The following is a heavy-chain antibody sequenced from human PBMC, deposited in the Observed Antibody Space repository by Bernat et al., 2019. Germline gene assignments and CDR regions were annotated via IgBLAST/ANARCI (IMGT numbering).Heavy chain of an antibody. Sequence: QVQLVESGGGVVQPGRSLRLSCAASGFTFSSYGMHWVRQAPGKGLEWVAVISYDGSNKYYADSVKGRFTISRDNSKNTLYLQMNSLRAEDTAVYYCAREGPKMTTHYYYGMDVWGQGTTVTVSS. CDR2: ISYDGSNK. D-gene: IGHD4-11*01. CDR1: GFTFSSYG. J-gene: IGHJ6*02. V-gene: IGHV3-30*03. CDR3: AREGPKMTTHYYYGMDV.